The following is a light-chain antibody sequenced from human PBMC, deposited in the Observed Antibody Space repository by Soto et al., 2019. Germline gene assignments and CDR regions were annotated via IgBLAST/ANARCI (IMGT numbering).Light chain of an antibody. CDR3: GADHGSGSNFVVV. CDR1: SGYSNYK. V-gene: IGLV9-49*01. CDR2: VGTGGIVG. J-gene: IGLJ2*01. Sequence: QSVLTQPTSASASLGASVTLTCTLSSGYSNYKVDWYQQRPGKGPRFVMRVGTGGIVGPKGDGIPDRFSVLGSGLNRYLTIKNIQEEDESDYHCGADHGSGSNFVVVFGGGTQLTVL.